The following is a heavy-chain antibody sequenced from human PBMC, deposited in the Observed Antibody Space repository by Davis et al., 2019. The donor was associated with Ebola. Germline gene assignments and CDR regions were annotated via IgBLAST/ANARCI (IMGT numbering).Heavy chain of an antibody. CDR3: AREHLWHWFDP. CDR2: FNAGNGNT. J-gene: IGHJ5*02. D-gene: IGHD2-21*01. Sequence: ASVKVSCKASGYTFTSYAMHWVRQAPGQRLEWMGWFNAGNGNTKYSQKFQGRVTMTRDTSTSTVYMELSSLRSEDTAVYYCAREHLWHWFDPWGQGTLVTVSS. V-gene: IGHV1-3*01. CDR1: GYTFTSYA.